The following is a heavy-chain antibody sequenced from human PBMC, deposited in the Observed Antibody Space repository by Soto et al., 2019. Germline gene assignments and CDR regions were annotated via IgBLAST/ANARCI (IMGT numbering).Heavy chain of an antibody. Sequence: GSLRLSCAASGFTFSSYAMSWVRQAPGKGLEWVSAISGSGGSTYYADSVKGRFTISRDNSKNTLYLQMNSLRAEDTAVYYCAKDRRKWELPGWFDPWGQGTLVTVSS. V-gene: IGHV3-23*01. J-gene: IGHJ5*02. CDR1: GFTFSSYA. CDR2: ISGSGGST. D-gene: IGHD1-26*01. CDR3: AKDRRKWELPGWFDP.